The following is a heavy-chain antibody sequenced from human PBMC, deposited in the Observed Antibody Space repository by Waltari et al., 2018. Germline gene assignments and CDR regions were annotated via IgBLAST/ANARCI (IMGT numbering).Heavy chain of an antibody. CDR3: ARAYYYDSSGYYLDAFDI. CDR1: GGSISSHY. V-gene: IGHV4-59*11. J-gene: IGHJ3*02. Sequence: QVQLQESGPGLVKPSETLSLTCTVSGGSISSHYWSWIRQPPGKGLEWIGYIYYSGSTNSNPSLKSRVTISVDTSKNQFSLKLSSVTAADTAVYYCARAYYYDSSGYYLDAFDIWGQGTMVTVSS. CDR2: IYYSGST. D-gene: IGHD3-22*01.